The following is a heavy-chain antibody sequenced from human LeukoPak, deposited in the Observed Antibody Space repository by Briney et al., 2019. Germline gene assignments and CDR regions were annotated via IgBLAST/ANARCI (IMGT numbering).Heavy chain of an antibody. V-gene: IGHV3-23*01. CDR1: GFTFSSYW. D-gene: IGHD6-13*01. J-gene: IGHJ4*02. CDR3: AKSRRWPSWSMYYFDY. Sequence: GGSLRLSCAASGFTFSSYWMSWVRQAPGKGLEWVSAISGSGGSTYYADSVKGRFTISRDNSKNTLYLQMNSLRAEDTAVYYCAKSRRWPSWSMYYFDYWGQGTLVTVSS. CDR2: ISGSGGST.